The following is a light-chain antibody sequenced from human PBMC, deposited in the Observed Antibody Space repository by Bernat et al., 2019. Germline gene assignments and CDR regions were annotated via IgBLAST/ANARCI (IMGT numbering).Light chain of an antibody. CDR1: QSVSSK. J-gene: IGKJ2*01. CDR3: QQYNNWPFT. Sequence: EIVMTQSPATLSVSPGERATLSCRASQSVSSKLAWYQQKPDQAPRLLINGASTRATGIPARFSGSGSGTEFTLTISSLQSEDFAVYYCQQYNNWPFTFGQGTKLEIK. CDR2: GAS. V-gene: IGKV3-15*01.